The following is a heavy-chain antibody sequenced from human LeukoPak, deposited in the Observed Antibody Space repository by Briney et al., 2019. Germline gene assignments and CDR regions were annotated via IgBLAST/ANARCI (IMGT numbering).Heavy chain of an antibody. J-gene: IGHJ6*03. CDR2: MYSSGST. D-gene: IGHD6-19*01. Sequence: SDTLSLTCTVSGGSISITSYYWGWIRQPPGKGLEWIGSMYSSGSTYYNPSLKSRVTISVDTSKNQFSLKLSSVTAADTAVYYCATTGYSSGWYEDYYYYYYMDVWGKGTTVTVSS. CDR3: ATTGYSSGWYEDYYYYYYMDV. V-gene: IGHV4-39*07. CDR1: GGSISITSYY.